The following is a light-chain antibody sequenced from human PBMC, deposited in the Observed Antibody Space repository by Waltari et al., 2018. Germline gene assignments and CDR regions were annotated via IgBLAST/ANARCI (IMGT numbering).Light chain of an antibody. Sequence: QSALTQPRSVSGSPGQSVTISCTGTSSDVGRYNYVSWFQQYPGKAPKLMISDVGERPSGVPDRFSGSKSGNTASLTISGLQAEDEADYYCCSYAGIYTWVFGGGTQLTVL. CDR2: DVG. V-gene: IGLV2-11*01. CDR1: SSDVGRYNY. J-gene: IGLJ3*02. CDR3: CSYAGIYTWV.